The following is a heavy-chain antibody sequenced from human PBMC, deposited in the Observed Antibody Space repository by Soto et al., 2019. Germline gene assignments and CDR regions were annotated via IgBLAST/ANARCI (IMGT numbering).Heavy chain of an antibody. CDR1: GFTFTSHN. V-gene: IGHV3-21*02. CDR2: ISPYDHSF. J-gene: IGHJ4*02. D-gene: IGHD3-10*01. Sequence: EVQLVESGGGLVKPGGSLRLSCAASGFTFTSHNIYWFRQAPGKGLEWVSSISPYDHSFYYADSVKGRFTVSKDNAKSSVFLQMDSLRAEATAIYYCARELSTIIRAYNWGQGTLVTVSS. CDR3: ARELSTIIRAYN.